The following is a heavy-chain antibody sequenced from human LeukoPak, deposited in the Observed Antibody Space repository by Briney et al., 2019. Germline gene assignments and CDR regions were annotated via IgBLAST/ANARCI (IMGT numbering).Heavy chain of an antibody. CDR3: ARYSSSWYRGAFDI. Sequence: SETLSLTCTVSGGSISSYYWSWIRQPPGKGLEWIGYIYYSGSTNYNPSLKSRVTISVDTSKNQFSLKLSSVTAADTAVYYCARYSSSWYRGAFDIWGQGTMVTVSP. CDR1: GGSISSYY. J-gene: IGHJ3*02. V-gene: IGHV4-59*12. CDR2: IYYSGST. D-gene: IGHD6-13*01.